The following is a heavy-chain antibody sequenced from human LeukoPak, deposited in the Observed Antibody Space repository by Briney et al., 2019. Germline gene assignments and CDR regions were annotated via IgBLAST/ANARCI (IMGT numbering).Heavy chain of an antibody. Sequence: PSETLSLTCTVSGDSITSGYYWGWIRQPPGKGLEWIGSIHHSGSTYYNPSLKSRVTKSVDTSRNQFSLQLSSVTAADTAVYYCARVRSVAQGDAFDIWGQGTMVTVSS. J-gene: IGHJ3*02. CDR3: ARVRSVAQGDAFDI. D-gene: IGHD6-6*01. V-gene: IGHV4-38-2*02. CDR1: GDSITSGYY. CDR2: IHHSGST.